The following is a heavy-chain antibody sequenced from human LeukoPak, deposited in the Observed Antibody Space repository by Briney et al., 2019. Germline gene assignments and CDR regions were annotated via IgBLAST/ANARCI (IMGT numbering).Heavy chain of an antibody. J-gene: IGHJ4*02. D-gene: IGHD3-9*01. CDR2: INHSGST. V-gene: IGHV4-34*01. CDR1: GGSFSGYY. CDR3: ARQSLSVLRYFDWLYHFDY. Sequence: SETLSLTCAVYGGSFSGYYWSWIRRPPGKGLEWIGEINHSGSTNYNPSLKSRVTISVDTSKNQFSLKLSSVTAADTAVYYCARQSLSVLRYFDWLYHFDYWGQGTLVTVSS.